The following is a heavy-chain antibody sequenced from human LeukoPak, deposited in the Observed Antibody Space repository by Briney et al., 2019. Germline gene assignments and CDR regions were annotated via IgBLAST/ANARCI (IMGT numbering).Heavy chain of an antibody. J-gene: IGHJ6*02. V-gene: IGHV3-11*05. CDR3: ARAPIVVDFGMDV. Sequence: GGSLRLSCAASGLTFSSYAMSWVRQAPGKGLDCVAYISSTSSYTNYADSVRGRFTISRDNAKNSLYLQMNSLRAEDTAVYYCARAPIVVDFGMDVWGQGTMVTVSS. CDR2: ISSTSSYT. D-gene: IGHD2-15*01. CDR1: GLTFSSYA.